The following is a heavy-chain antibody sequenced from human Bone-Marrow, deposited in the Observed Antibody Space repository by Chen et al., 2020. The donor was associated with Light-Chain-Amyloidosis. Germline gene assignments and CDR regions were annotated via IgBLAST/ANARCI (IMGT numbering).Heavy chain of an antibody. J-gene: IGHJ6*02. V-gene: IGHV3-73*02. CDR3: TRLTDTIFGAVGYYYGMDV. CDR1: GFTFSGSA. CDR2: IRSKANSYAT. Sequence: EVQLVESGGGLVQPGGSLKLSCAASGFTFSGSAMHWVRQASGKGLEWVGRIRSKANSYATAYAASVKGRFTISRDDSKNTAYLQMNSLKTEDTAVYYCTRLTDTIFGAVGYYYGMDVWGQGTTVTVSS. D-gene: IGHD3-3*01.